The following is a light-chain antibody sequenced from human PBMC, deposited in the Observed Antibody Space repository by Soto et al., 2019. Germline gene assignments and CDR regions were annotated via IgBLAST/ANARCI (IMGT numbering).Light chain of an antibody. J-gene: IGLJ3*02. Sequence: QSVLTQPASVSGSPGQSITISCTGTSSDIGNYDFVSWYQQVPGTAPKAMIYEVSSRPSGVSNRFSGSKSGNTASLTISGLQSEDEADYYCTSYTPTGALVFGSGTKLTVL. CDR2: EVS. CDR1: SSDIGNYDF. CDR3: TSYTPTGALV. V-gene: IGLV2-14*01.